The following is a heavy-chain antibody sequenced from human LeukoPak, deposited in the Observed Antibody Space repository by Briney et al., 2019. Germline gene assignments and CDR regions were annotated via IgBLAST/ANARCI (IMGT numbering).Heavy chain of an antibody. CDR1: GLSLTHDG. J-gene: IGHJ4*02. V-gene: IGHV1-18*01. D-gene: IGHD4-23*01. CDR3: ATLRKNYGGNSGGD. Sequence: GASVKVSCKASGLSLTHDGISWVRQAPGQGLVWMGWISFHNGDTLYAQKFQGRVTITTDESTSTAYMELSSLRSEDTAVYYCATLRKNYGGNSGGDWGQGTLVTVSS. CDR2: ISFHNGDT.